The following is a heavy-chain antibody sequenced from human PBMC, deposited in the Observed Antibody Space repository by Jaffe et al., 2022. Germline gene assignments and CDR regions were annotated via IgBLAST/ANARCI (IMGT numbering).Heavy chain of an antibody. V-gene: IGHV3-30*02. D-gene: IGHD3-16*02. CDR3: AKAPNLGELSPPGYAWGFWAFDI. CDR2: IRYDGSNK. Sequence: QVQLVESGGGVVQPGGSLRLSCAASGFTFSSYGMHWVRQAPGKGLEWVAFIRYDGSNKYYADSVKGRFTISRDNSKNTLYLQMNSLRAEDTAVYYCAKAPNLGELSPPGYAWGFWAFDIWGQGTMVTVSS. CDR1: GFTFSSYG. J-gene: IGHJ3*02.